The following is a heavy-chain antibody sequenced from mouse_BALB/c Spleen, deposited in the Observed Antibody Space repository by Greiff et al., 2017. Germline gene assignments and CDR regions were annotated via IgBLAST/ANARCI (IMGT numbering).Heavy chain of an antibody. V-gene: IGHV6-6*02. D-gene: IGHD2-4*01. CDR3: TRPHDYDENFDY. Sequence: EVKLVEYGGGLVQPGGSMKLSCVASGFTFSNYWMNWVRQSPEKGLEWVAEIRLKSNNYATHYAESVKGRFTISRDDSKSSVYLQMNNLRAEDTGIYYCTRPHDYDENFDYWGQGTTLTVSS. CDR1: GFTFSNYW. CDR2: IRLKSNNYAT. J-gene: IGHJ2*01.